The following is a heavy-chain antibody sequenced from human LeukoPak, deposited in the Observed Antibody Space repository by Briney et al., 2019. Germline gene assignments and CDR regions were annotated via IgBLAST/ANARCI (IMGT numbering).Heavy chain of an antibody. D-gene: IGHD1-26*01. V-gene: IGHV4-59*01. J-gene: IGHJ6*02. CDR1: GGSISSYY. CDR3: ARTFSESYYYYGMDV. CDR2: VYYSGRT. Sequence: PETLSLTCTVSGGSISSYYWSWIRQPPGKGLEWIGYVYYSGRTNYNPSLKSRVTISVDTSKNQFSLKLSSVTAADTAVYYCARTFSESYYYYGMDVWGQGTTVTVSS.